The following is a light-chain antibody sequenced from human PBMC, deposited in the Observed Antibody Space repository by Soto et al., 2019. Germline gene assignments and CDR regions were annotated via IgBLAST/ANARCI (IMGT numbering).Light chain of an antibody. CDR3: QQRGNWPPT. V-gene: IGKV3-11*01. CDR2: DVS. Sequence: DTVLIQSPATLSSSPGERATLSCRASHTVANFLAWYQHKAGQAPRLLIYDVSNRVTGIPARFSGSGSGTDFTLTISSLEPDDFAVYYCQQRGNWPPTFGGGTKVDIK. CDR1: HTVANF. J-gene: IGKJ4*01.